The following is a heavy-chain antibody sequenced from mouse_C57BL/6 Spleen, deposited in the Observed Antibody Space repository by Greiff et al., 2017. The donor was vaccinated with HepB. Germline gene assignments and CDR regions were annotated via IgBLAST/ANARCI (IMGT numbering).Heavy chain of an antibody. D-gene: IGHD1-1*01. V-gene: IGHV5-4*01. CDR2: ISDGGSYT. J-gene: IGHJ4*01. CDR1: GFTFSSYA. CDR3: ARDGKYYGRRDAMDY. Sequence: EVKLVESGGGLVKPGGSLKLSCAASGFTFSSYAMSWVRQTPEKRLEWVATISDGGSYTYYPDNVKGRFTISRDNAKNNVYLQMSQLKSEDTAMYYCARDGKYYGRRDAMDYWGQGTSVTVSS.